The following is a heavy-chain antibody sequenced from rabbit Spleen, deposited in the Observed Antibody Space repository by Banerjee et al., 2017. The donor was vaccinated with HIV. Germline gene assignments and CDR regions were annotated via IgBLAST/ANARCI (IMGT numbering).Heavy chain of an antibody. J-gene: IGHJ4*01. Sequence: QSLEESGGDLVKPGASLTLTCTASGLDFSSNEYMCWVRQAPGKGLEWISCIAGDSSGFTYSATWAKGRFTCSKTSSTTVTLQMTSLTVADTATYFCASDLTGVIGWNFGWWGPGTLVTVS. V-gene: IGHV1S40*01. CDR2: IAGDSSGFT. CDR3: ASDLTGVIGWNFGW. CDR1: GLDFSSNEY. D-gene: IGHD1-1*01.